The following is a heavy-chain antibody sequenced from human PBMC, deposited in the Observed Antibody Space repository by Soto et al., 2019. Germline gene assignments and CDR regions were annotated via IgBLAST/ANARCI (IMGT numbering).Heavy chain of an antibody. CDR1: GFTFSSYA. Sequence: PGGSLRLSCAASGFTFSSYAMSWVRQAPGKGLECVSIISGSGGSTYYADSVKGRSTISRDNPKNTLYLQMSSLRAEDTAVYYCAKVRSDYVWGSYRYGFDYWGQGTQVTVSS. J-gene: IGHJ4*02. V-gene: IGHV3-23*01. CDR3: AKVRSDYVWGSYRYGFDY. D-gene: IGHD3-16*02. CDR2: ISGSGGST.